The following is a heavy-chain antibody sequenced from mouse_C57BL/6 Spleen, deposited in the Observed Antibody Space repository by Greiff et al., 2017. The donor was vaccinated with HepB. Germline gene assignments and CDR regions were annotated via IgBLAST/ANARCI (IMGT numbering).Heavy chain of an antibody. CDR3: ARGGTTVVRSYAMDY. D-gene: IGHD1-1*01. Sequence: EVKLVESGGGLVKPGGSLKLSCAASGFTFSSYAMSWVRQTPEKRLEWVATISDGGSYTYYPDNVKGRFTISRDNAKNNLYLQMSHLKSEDTAMYYCARGGTTVVRSYAMDYGGQGTSVTVSS. V-gene: IGHV5-4*03. CDR1: GFTFSSYA. CDR2: ISDGGSYT. J-gene: IGHJ4*01.